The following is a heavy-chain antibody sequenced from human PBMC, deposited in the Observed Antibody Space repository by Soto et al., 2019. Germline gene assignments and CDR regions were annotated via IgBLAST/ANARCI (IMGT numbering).Heavy chain of an antibody. CDR3: ARDEFIFGYYYYGMDV. D-gene: IGHD3-3*01. Sequence: PSQTLSLTCAISGDSVSSNSAAWNWIRQSPSRGLEWLGRTYYRSKWYNDYAVSVKSRITINPDTSKNQFPLQLNSVTPEDTAVYYCARDEFIFGYYYYGMDVWGQAPTVTVSS. CDR2: TYYRSKWYN. CDR1: GDSVSSNSAA. J-gene: IGHJ6*02. V-gene: IGHV6-1*01.